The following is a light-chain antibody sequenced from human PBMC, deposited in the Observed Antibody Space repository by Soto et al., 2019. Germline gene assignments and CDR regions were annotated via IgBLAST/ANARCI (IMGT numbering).Light chain of an antibody. V-gene: IGKV3-20*01. J-gene: IGKJ4*01. Sequence: ESVLPQSPGTLSLSPGEIATLSCRASQSVRSNYLAWYQQKPGQAPRFLIYDASTRATGIPDRFSGSGSGTDFTLTISRLEPEDFAVYYCQQYGSSPLTFGGGTKVEIK. CDR2: DAS. CDR3: QQYGSSPLT. CDR1: QSVRSNY.